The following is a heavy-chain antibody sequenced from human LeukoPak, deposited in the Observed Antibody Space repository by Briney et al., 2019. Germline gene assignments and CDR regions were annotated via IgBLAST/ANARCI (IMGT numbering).Heavy chain of an antibody. J-gene: IGHJ4*02. CDR2: ISGSGGST. Sequence: GGSLRLSCAASGFTFSSYAMSWVRQAPGKGLEWVSAISGSGGSTYYADSMKGRFTISRDNSKNTLYLQMNSLRAEDTAVYYCAKDQQVKLRYFDWLGTFDYWGQGTLVTVSS. CDR1: GFTFSSYA. D-gene: IGHD3-9*01. V-gene: IGHV3-23*01. CDR3: AKDQQVKLRYFDWLGTFDY.